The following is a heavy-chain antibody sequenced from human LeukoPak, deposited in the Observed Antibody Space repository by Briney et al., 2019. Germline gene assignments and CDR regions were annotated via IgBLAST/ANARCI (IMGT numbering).Heavy chain of an antibody. J-gene: IGHJ6*02. D-gene: IGHD6-13*01. CDR1: GFTFSSYA. CDR2: ISYDGSNK. Sequence: GRSLRLSCAASGFTFSSYAMHWVRQAPGKGLEWGAVISYDGSNKYYADSVKGRFTISRDNSKNTLYLQMNSLRAEDTAVYYCARAISSSALGYYYGMDVWGQGTTVTVSS. CDR3: ARAISSSALGYYYGMDV. V-gene: IGHV3-30*04.